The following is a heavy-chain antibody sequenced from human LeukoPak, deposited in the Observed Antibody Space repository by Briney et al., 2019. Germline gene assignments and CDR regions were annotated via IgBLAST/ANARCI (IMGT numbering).Heavy chain of an antibody. D-gene: IGHD3-22*01. Sequence: PGGSLRLSCAASGFTFSSYATSWVRQAPGKGLEWVSSISSSSSYIYYADSVKGRFTISRDNAKNSLYLQMNSLRAEDTAVYYCARDQTYYYDSSGLGEGWFDPWGQGTLVTVSS. J-gene: IGHJ5*02. CDR1: GFTFSSYA. CDR2: ISSSSSYI. CDR3: ARDQTYYYDSSGLGEGWFDP. V-gene: IGHV3-21*01.